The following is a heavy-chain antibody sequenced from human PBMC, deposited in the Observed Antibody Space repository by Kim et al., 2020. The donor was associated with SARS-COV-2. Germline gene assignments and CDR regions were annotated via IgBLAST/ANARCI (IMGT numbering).Heavy chain of an antibody. CDR3: ARDLGGDWNPVDS. CDR2: ISSSSAFI. D-gene: IGHD1-1*01. J-gene: IGHJ4*02. CDR1: GFTFSSYS. Sequence: GGSLRLSCTASGFTFSSYSMNWVRQAPGKGLEWVSSISSSSAFIHYADSVKGRFTISRDNAKNSLYLQMNSLRAEDTAIYYCARDLGGDWNPVDSWGQRTLVTVSS. V-gene: IGHV3-21*06.